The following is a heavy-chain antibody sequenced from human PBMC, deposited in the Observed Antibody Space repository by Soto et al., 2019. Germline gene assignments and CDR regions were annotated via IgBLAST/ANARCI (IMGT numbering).Heavy chain of an antibody. Sequence: QVQLVESGGGVVQPGRSLRLSCVASGFTFRSYGMHWVRQAPGKGLEWLAVISNDGAKKYLADSVKGRLTISRDNSRNTLYLQMNSLSAGDTAVYYCGKDTLDCSGGDCPLYYYYGMDVWGQGTTVTVSS. CDR2: ISNDGAKK. J-gene: IGHJ6*02. CDR1: GFTFRSYG. D-gene: IGHD2-21*02. CDR3: GKDTLDCSGGDCPLYYYYGMDV. V-gene: IGHV3-30*18.